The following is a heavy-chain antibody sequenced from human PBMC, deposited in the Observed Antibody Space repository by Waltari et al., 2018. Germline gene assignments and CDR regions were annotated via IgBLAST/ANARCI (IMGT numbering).Heavy chain of an antibody. V-gene: IGHV1-69*05. Sequence: QVQLVQSGAEVKKPGSSVKVSCKASGGTFSSHDISWVRQAPGQGLEWMGGIIPIFGTANYAQKFQGRVTITTDESTSTAYMELSSLRSEDTAVYYCAEGFRESYGMDVWGQGTTVTVSS. CDR3: AEGFRESYGMDV. CDR2: IIPIFGTA. D-gene: IGHD3-10*01. J-gene: IGHJ6*02. CDR1: GGTFSSHD.